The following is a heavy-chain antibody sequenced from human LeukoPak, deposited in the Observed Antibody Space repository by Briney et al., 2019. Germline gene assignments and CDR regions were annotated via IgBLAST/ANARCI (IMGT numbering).Heavy chain of an antibody. CDR3: ARGLVSFDY. D-gene: IGHD6-19*01. CDR1: GFTFSSYA. CDR2: ISGSGGST. J-gene: IGHJ4*02. Sequence: GGSLRLSCAASGFTFSSYAMRWVRPAPGKGLEWVSAISGSGGSTYYADSVKGRFTISRDNSKNTLYLQMNSLRAEDTAVYYCARGLVSFDYWGQGTLVTVSS. V-gene: IGHV3-23*01.